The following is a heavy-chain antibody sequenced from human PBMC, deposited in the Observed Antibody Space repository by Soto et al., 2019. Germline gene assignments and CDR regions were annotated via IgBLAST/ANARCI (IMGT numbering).Heavy chain of an antibody. D-gene: IGHD1-1*01. CDR2: TWNDGSNK. J-gene: IGHJ3*02. CDR1: GFTFSTYG. Sequence: QVQLVESGGGVVQPGRSLRLSCVASGFTFSTYGMHWVRQAPGKGLEWVAMTWNDGSNKYYTDSMKDRFTISRDNSKNTLYLQMNSLTAEDSAVYYCTTELNDMQAFDIWGQGTMVTVSS. CDR3: TTELNDMQAFDI. V-gene: IGHV3-33*01.